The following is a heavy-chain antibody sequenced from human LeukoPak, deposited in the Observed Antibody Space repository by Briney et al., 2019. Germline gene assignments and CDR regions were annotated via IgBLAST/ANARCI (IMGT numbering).Heavy chain of an antibody. CDR3: ARERGYSGGFDI. V-gene: IGHV6-1*01. Sequence: PTLSLTFAISGDSVSINSAAWNWIRQSPSRGLEWLGRTYYRSKWYNDYAVSVKSRITINPDTSKNQFSLQLNSVTPEDTAVYYRARERGYSGGFDIWGQGTMVTVSS. J-gene: IGHJ3*02. CDR1: GDSVSINSAA. D-gene: IGHD1-1*01. CDR2: TYYRSKWYN.